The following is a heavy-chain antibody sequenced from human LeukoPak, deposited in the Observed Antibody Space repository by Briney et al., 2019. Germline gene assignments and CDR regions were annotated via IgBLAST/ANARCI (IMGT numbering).Heavy chain of an antibody. J-gene: IGHJ4*02. CDR2: FYYSGGT. V-gene: IGHV4-39*01. D-gene: IGHD1-1*01. Sequence: SETLSLTCTVSGGSITSNNNYWGWIRQSPGKGLEWIGSFYYSGGTYYNPSLKSRVTISVDASKNQFSLRLTSMTAADAAVYYFARHSNVALVPLDYWGQGTLVTVSS. CDR1: GGSITSNNNY. CDR3: ARHSNVALVPLDY.